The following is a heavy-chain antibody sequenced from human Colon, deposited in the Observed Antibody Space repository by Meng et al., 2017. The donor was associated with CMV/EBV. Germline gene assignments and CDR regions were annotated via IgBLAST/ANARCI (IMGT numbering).Heavy chain of an antibody. V-gene: IGHV1-18*01. CDR3: ARELARGGY. Sequence: QVQLVQSGAEVKQPGASVTVSCQTSGYTFTNFGISWVRQAPGQGLEWMAYISPYNGDTNYAQRFQGRVALTTDTSTSTVYMELGSLTSDDTAMYYCARELARGGYWGQGTLVTVSS. J-gene: IGHJ4*02. CDR1: GYTFTNFG. CDR2: ISPYNGDT.